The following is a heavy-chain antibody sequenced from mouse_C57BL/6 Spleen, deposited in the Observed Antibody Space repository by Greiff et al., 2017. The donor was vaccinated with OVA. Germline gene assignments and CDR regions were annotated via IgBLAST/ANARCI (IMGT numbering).Heavy chain of an antibody. D-gene: IGHD4-1*01. J-gene: IGHJ4*01. CDR2: ISDGGSYT. CDR1: GFTFSSYA. Sequence: EVKLVESGGGLVKPGGSLKLSCAASGFTFSSYAMSWVRQTPEKRLEWVATISDGGSYTYYPDNVKGRFTISRDNAKNNLYLQMSHLKSEDTAMYYCAREGRHQLGAMDYWGQGTSVTVSS. CDR3: AREGRHQLGAMDY. V-gene: IGHV5-4*01.